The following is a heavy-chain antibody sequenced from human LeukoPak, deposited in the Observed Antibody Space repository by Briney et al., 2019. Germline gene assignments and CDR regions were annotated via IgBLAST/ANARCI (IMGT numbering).Heavy chain of an antibody. CDR1: GFTFSDYY. Sequence: GGSLRLSCAASGFTFSDYYMSWIRQAPGKGLEWASYISSSGSTIYYADSVKGRFTISRDNAKNSLYLQMNSLRAEDTAVYYCARDRGSYSSGWYREGYFDYCGQGTLVTVSS. CDR3: ARDRGSYSSGWYREGYFDY. CDR2: ISSSGSTI. J-gene: IGHJ4*02. V-gene: IGHV3-11*01. D-gene: IGHD6-19*01.